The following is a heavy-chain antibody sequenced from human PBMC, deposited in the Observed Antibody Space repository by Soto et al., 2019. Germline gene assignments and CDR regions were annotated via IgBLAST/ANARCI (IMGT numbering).Heavy chain of an antibody. Sequence: ASVKVSCKASGYTFTSYAMHWVRQAPGQRLEWMGWINAGNGNTKYSQKFQGRVTITRDTPASTAYMELSSLRSEDTAVYYCAREKGYYGSGTNWFDPWGQGTLVTVSS. CDR1: GYTFTSYA. J-gene: IGHJ5*02. D-gene: IGHD3-10*01. CDR2: INAGNGNT. V-gene: IGHV1-3*01. CDR3: AREKGYYGSGTNWFDP.